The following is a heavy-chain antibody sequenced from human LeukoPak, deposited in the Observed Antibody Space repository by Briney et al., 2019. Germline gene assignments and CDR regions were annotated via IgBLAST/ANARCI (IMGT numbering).Heavy chain of an antibody. CDR1: EFIFSDYY. J-gene: IGHJ4*02. V-gene: IGHV3-11*04. D-gene: IGHD3-22*01. CDR3: AREEAVVLPLCY. Sequence: GGSLRLSCVVSEFIFSDYYMSWIRQAPGKGLEWISYISGSGSNIYYADSVKGRFTISRDNAKNSLYLQMNSLRAEDAAVYYCAREEAVVLPLCYWGQGTLVTVSS. CDR2: ISGSGSNI.